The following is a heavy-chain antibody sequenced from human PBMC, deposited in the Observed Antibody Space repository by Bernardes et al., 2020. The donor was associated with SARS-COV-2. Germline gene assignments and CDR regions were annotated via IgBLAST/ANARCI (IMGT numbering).Heavy chain of an antibody. CDR2: ISYDGNNK. Sequence: GSSLRLSCAASGFTFNSYAMHWVRQAPGKGLEWVAVISYDGNNKYYADSVRGRFTLSRDNSKNTLYLQMNSLRAEDTAVYYCAKARGSYWGGFDYWGQGTLVTVSS. D-gene: IGHD1-26*01. CDR1: GFTFNSYA. J-gene: IGHJ4*02. CDR3: AKARGSYWGGFDY. V-gene: IGHV3-30-3*01.